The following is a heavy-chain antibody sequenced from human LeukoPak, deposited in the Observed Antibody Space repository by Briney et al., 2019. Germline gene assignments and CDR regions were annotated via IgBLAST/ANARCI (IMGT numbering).Heavy chain of an antibody. Sequence: ASVKVSCKVSGYTLAELSMHWVRQAPGKGREWMGGFDAEDGETIYAQKFQGRVTMTEATYTDTAYLGPSSPTAEDTAVYSCATEQAPHRSSWYFDLWGSGTMVTVSS. CDR1: GYTLAELS. CDR2: FDAEDGET. J-gene: IGHJ2*01. CDR3: ATEQAPHRSSWYFDL. D-gene: IGHD6-6*01. V-gene: IGHV1-24*01.